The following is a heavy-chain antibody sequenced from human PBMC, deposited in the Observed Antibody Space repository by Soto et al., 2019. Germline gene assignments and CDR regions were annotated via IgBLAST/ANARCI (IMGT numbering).Heavy chain of an antibody. V-gene: IGHV3-74*01. Sequence: GGSLRLSCAASGLIFSNYKMHWVRQVPGKGLVWVSRINTDGSIIDYADSVKGRFTVSRDNAKNTLYLQMNSLRADDTAVYYCARDTDGLHYWGQGTLVTVSS. CDR3: ARDTDGLHY. CDR1: GLIFSNYK. CDR2: INTDGSII. J-gene: IGHJ4*02.